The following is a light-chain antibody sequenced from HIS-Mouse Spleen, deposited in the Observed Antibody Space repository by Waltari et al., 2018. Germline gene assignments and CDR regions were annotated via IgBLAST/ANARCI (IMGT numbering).Light chain of an antibody. Sequence: QSALTQPASVSGSPGQSITISCTGTSSDVGGYNYVSWYQQHPVKAPKLMMYDVSNRASGVSNRFSGSKSGNTASLTSSGLQAEDEADYYCSSYTSSSTEVFGGGTKLTVL. V-gene: IGLV2-14*03. J-gene: IGLJ2*01. CDR2: DVS. CDR3: SSYTSSSTEV. CDR1: SSDVGGYNY.